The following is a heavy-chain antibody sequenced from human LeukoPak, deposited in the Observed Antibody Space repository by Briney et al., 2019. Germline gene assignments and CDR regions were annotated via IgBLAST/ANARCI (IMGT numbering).Heavy chain of an antibody. D-gene: IGHD3-9*01. CDR1: GFTFSSYS. Sequence: GGSLRLSCAASGFTFSSYSMNWVRQAPGKGLVWVSRINSDGRSTTYADSVKGRFTISRDNAKNTLFLQTNSLRAEDTAVYYCARGADSGYSSDHWGQGSLVIVSS. CDR2: INSDGRST. J-gene: IGHJ4*02. CDR3: ARGADSGYSSDH. V-gene: IGHV3-74*03.